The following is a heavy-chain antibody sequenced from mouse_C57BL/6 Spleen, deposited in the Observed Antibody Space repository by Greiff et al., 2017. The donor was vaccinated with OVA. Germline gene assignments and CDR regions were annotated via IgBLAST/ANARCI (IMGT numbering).Heavy chain of an antibody. D-gene: IGHD2-4*01. Sequence: DVMLVESGGGLVKPGGSLKLSCAASGFTFSSYAMSWVRQTPEKRLEWVATISDGGSYTYYPDNVKGRFTISRDNAKNNLYLQMSHLKSEDTAMYYCARRDYKYYFDYWGQGTTLTVSS. V-gene: IGHV5-4*03. J-gene: IGHJ2*01. CDR2: ISDGGSYT. CDR1: GFTFSSYA. CDR3: ARRDYKYYFDY.